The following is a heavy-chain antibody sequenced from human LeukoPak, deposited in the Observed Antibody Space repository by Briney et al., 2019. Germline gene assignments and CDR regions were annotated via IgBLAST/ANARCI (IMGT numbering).Heavy chain of an antibody. CDR1: GFPFSYW. J-gene: IGHJ4*02. CDR2: IKHDGSGK. D-gene: IGHD2-21*01. Sequence: GGSLRLSCAASGFPFSYWMTWVRQAPGKRLEWVANIKHDGSGKNYVDSVKGRLTISRDNAKNSLYLQMNSLRAEDTAVYYCARNRRCCGEDYWGQGTQVTVSS. CDR3: ARNRRCCGEDY. V-gene: IGHV3-7*01.